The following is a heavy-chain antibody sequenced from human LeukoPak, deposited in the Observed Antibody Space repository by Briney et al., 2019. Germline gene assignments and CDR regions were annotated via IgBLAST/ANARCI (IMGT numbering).Heavy chain of an antibody. CDR1: GGTFSSYA. D-gene: IGHD2-21*02. CDR2: IIPIFGTA. CDR3: AQFCGGDCYPPHDAFDI. V-gene: IGHV1-69*05. Sequence: SVKVSCKASGGTFSSYAISWVRQAPGQGLEWMGGIIPIFGTANYAQKFQGRVTITTDESTGTACMELSSLRSEDTAVYYCAQFCGGDCYPPHDAFDIWGQGTMVTVSS. J-gene: IGHJ3*02.